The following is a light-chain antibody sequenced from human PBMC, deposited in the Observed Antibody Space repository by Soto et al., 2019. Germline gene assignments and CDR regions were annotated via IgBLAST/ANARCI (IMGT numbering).Light chain of an antibody. CDR1: QGLLYSNGYNY. Sequence: VMSKSRLCLACTPGEAASISCRSSQGLLYSNGYNYLDWYLQKPGQSPQLLIYLGSNRASGVPDRFSGSGSGTDFTLKISRVEAEDVGVYYSMHALQPPLPFCGGT. J-gene: IGKJ4*01. CDR2: LGS. V-gene: IGKV2-28*01. CDR3: MHALQPPLP.